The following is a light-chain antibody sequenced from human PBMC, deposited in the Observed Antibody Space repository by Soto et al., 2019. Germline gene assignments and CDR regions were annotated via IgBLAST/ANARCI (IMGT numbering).Light chain of an antibody. J-gene: IGKJ1*01. V-gene: IGKV1-5*03. CDR1: QNIVSW. CDR3: QQYNSFPWT. Sequence: DIQMTQSPSTLSASVGDRVTITCRASQNIVSWLAWYQQKPGKAPKLLIYKASSLESGVPSRFSGSGSGTEFTLTISSLQPDDFATYHCQQYNSFPWTVGQGTKVEIK. CDR2: KAS.